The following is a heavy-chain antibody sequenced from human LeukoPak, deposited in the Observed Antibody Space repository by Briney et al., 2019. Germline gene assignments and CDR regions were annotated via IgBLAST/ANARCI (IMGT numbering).Heavy chain of an antibody. V-gene: IGHV3-9*03. J-gene: IGHJ3*02. CDR2: ISWNSGSI. D-gene: IGHD3-22*01. CDR1: GFTFDDYA. CDR3: AKGGYYYDSSGHAFDI. Sequence: GGSLRRSCAASGFTFDDYAMHWVRQAPGKGLEWVSGISWNSGSIGYEDSVKGRFTISRDNAKNSLYLQMNSLRAEDMALYYCAKGGYYYDSSGHAFDIWGQGTMVTVSS.